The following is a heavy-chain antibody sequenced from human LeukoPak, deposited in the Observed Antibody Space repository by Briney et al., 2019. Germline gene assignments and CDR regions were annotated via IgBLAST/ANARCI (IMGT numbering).Heavy chain of an antibody. V-gene: IGHV4-34*01. Sequence: SETLSLTCAVYGGSFSGYYWSWIRQPPGKGLEWLGEINHSGSTNYNPSLKSRVTISVDTSKNQFSLKLSSVTAADTAVYYCARGFLTSVAGTSFDYWGQGTLVTVSS. CDR1: GGSFSGYY. J-gene: IGHJ4*02. CDR3: ARGFLTSVAGTSFDY. CDR2: INHSGST. D-gene: IGHD6-19*01.